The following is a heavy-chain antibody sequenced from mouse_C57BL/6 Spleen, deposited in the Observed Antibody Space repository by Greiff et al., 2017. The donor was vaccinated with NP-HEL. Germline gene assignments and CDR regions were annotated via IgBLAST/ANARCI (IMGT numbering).Heavy chain of an antibody. CDR1: GYTFTGYW. J-gene: IGHJ2*01. V-gene: IGHV1-9*01. Sequence: VQLQQSGAELMKPGASVKLSCKATGYTFTGYWIEWVKQRPGHGLEWIGEILPGSGSTNYNEKFKGKAKFTAETSSTTAYMQLSSLTTEDSASYYCATTVVAPLYYWGQGTTLTVSS. CDR3: ATTVVAPLYY. D-gene: IGHD1-1*01. CDR2: ILPGSGST.